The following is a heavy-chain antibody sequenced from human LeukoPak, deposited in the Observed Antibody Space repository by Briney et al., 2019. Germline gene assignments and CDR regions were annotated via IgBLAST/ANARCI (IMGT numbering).Heavy chain of an antibody. V-gene: IGHV3-33*06. J-gene: IGHJ4*02. D-gene: IGHD5-12*01. CDR2: IWYDGSNK. CDR3: AKDRGYSGYDCFDY. Sequence: GGSLRLSCAASGFTFSSYGMHWVRQAPGKGLEWVAVIWYDGSNKYYADSVKGRFTISRDNSKNTLYLQMNSLRAEDTAVYYCAKDRGYSGYDCFDYWGQGTLVTVSS. CDR1: GFTFSSYG.